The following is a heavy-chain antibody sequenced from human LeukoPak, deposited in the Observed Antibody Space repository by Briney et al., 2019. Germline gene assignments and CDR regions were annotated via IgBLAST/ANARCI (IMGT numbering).Heavy chain of an antibody. CDR2: IYPGDSDT. J-gene: IGHJ4*02. Sequence: GESLKISCKGSGYSFTSYWIGWVRQMPGKGLEWMGIIYPGDSDTRYSPSFQGQVTISADKSISTAYLQWSSLKASDTAMYYCARLIPDMVRGVITGDYFDYWGQGTLVTVSS. CDR3: ARLIPDMVRGVITGDYFDY. D-gene: IGHD3-10*01. CDR1: GYSFTSYW. V-gene: IGHV5-51*01.